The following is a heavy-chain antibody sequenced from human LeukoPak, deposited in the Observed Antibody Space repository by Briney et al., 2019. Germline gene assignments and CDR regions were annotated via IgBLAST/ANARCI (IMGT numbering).Heavy chain of an antibody. CDR3: AGHGSYWDFDY. Sequence: PSEILSLTCTVSGGSISTYYWSWIRQPPGKGLEWIGYISYSGSTDYNPSLRSRVTISVDTSKNQFSLRLSSVTAADTAVYYCAGHGSYWDFDYWGQGALVTVSS. J-gene: IGHJ4*02. D-gene: IGHD1-26*01. CDR1: GGSISTYY. V-gene: IGHV4-59*08. CDR2: ISYSGST.